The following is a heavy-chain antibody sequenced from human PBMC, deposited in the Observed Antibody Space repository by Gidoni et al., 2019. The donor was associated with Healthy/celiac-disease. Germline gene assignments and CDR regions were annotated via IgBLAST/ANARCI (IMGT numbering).Heavy chain of an antibody. J-gene: IGHJ4*02. CDR1: GFTFSSYA. D-gene: IGHD3-22*01. CDR2: ISGSGGST. CDR3: GGYYDSSGSEIFDY. Sequence: EVQLLESGGGLVQPGGSLRLSCAASGFTFSSYAMSWVRQAPGKGLEWVSAISGSGGSTYYADSVKGRFTISRDNSKNTLYLQMNSLRAEDTAVYYCGGYYDSSGSEIFDYWGQGTLVTVSS. V-gene: IGHV3-23*01.